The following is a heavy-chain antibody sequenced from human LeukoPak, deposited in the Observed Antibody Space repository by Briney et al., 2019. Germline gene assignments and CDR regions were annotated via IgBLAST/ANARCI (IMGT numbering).Heavy chain of an antibody. CDR1: GGTFSSYA. D-gene: IGHD2-21*02. CDR3: ARDSSGDYAFDY. CDR2: IIPIFGTA. J-gene: IGHJ4*02. Sequence: ASVKVSCKASGGTFSSYAISWVRQAPGQGLEWMGGIIPIFGTANYAQKFQGRVTITADESTSTAYMELSSLRSEDTAVYYCARDSSGDYAFDYWGQGTLVTVSS. V-gene: IGHV1-69*13.